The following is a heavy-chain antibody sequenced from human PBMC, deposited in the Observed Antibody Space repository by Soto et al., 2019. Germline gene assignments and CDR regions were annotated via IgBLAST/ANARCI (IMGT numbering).Heavy chain of an antibody. CDR3: ASDYGSGVEMDV. Sequence: QVQLVQSGAEVKKPGASVKLSCKPSGYTFSGYYVHWVRQAPGQGLEWLGVFKPTGGGSTSYAQRFQGRVPVTRDTSTGTVYMGLGSLRFDDTAVFFCASDYGSGVEMDVWGQGTRVTVSS. V-gene: IGHV1-46*01. CDR1: GYTFSGYY. CDR2: FKPTGGGST. D-gene: IGHD3-10*01. J-gene: IGHJ6*02.